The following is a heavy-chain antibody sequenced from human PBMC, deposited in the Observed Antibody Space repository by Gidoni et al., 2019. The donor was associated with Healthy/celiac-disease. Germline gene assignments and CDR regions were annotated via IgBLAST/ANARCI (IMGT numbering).Heavy chain of an antibody. V-gene: IGHV3-15*01. Sequence: EVQLVESGGGLVKPGGSLRLSCAASGFTFSNAWMSWVRQAPGKGLEWVGRIKSKTDGGTTDYAAPVKGRFTISRDDSKNTLYLQMNSLKTEDTAVYYCTTDKKASITMIVVWGQGTLVTVSS. CDR2: IKSKTDGGTT. J-gene: IGHJ4*02. D-gene: IGHD3-22*01. CDR3: TTDKKASITMIVV. CDR1: GFTFSNAW.